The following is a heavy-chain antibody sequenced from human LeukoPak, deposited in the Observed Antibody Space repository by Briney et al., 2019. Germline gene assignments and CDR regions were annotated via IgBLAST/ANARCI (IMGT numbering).Heavy chain of an antibody. J-gene: IGHJ3*02. Sequence: SETLSLTCTASGDSISSGDYYWSWIRQPAGKGLEWIGRISSSGSTNYSPSLKSRVTISVDTSKNQFSLKLSSVTAADTAVYFCARGPYSYDSSGAFDIWGQGTMVTVSS. D-gene: IGHD3-22*01. CDR2: ISSSGST. CDR1: GDSISSGDYY. CDR3: ARGPYSYDSSGAFDI. V-gene: IGHV4-61*02.